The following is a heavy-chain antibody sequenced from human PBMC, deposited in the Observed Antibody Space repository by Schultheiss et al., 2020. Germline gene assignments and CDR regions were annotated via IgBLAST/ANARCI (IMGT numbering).Heavy chain of an antibody. CDR2: IDWDDDK. CDR1: GFSLSTSGMR. Sequence: SGPTLVKPTETLTLTCTVSGFSLSTSGMRVSWIRQPPGKALEWLARIDWDDDKFYSTSLKTRLTISKDTSKNQVVLTMTNMDPVDTATYYCARDSGGWYLGFDYWGQGTLVTVSS. V-gene: IGHV2-70*04. CDR3: ARDSGGWYLGFDY. D-gene: IGHD6-19*01. J-gene: IGHJ4*02.